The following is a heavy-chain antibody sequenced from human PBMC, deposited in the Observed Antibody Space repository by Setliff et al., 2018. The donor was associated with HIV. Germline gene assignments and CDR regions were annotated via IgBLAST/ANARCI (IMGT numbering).Heavy chain of an antibody. CDR1: GYTFTSYY. D-gene: IGHD3-10*01. V-gene: IGHV1-2*06. CDR2: INPNTGDT. J-gene: IGHJ4*02. CDR3: ARVSEFFASGSYYNPYFDL. Sequence: ASVKVSCKASGYTFTSYYMHWVRQAPGQGLEWMGRINPNTGDTNVAQMFQDRVTMTRDTSIATDYMELKRLKSDDAAVYYCARVSEFFASGSYYNPYFDLWGQGTLVTVSS.